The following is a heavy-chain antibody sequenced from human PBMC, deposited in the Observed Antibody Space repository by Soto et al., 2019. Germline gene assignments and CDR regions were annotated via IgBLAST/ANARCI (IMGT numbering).Heavy chain of an antibody. J-gene: IGHJ6*02. D-gene: IGHD5-18*01. CDR3: ARRRYSYGLRYGMDV. V-gene: IGHV5-51*01. CDR1: GYSFTGYW. Sequence: GESLKISCKGSGYSFTGYWIGWVRQMPGKGLEWMGIIYPGDSDTRYSPSFQGQVTISADKSISTAYLQWSSLKASDTAMYYCARRRYSYGLRYGMDVWGQGTTVTVSS. CDR2: IYPGDSDT.